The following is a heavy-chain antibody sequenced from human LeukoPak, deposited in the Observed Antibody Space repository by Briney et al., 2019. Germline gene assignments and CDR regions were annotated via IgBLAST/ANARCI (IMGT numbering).Heavy chain of an antibody. CDR2: IIPIFGTA. CDR1: GGTFSSYA. V-gene: IGHV1-69*01. J-gene: IGHJ6*03. Sequence: GASVKVSCKASGGTFSSYAISWVRQAPGQGLEWMGGIIPIFGTATYAQKFQGRVTITADESTSTAYMELSSLRPEDTAVYYCARGIGIREGYYYNSSGYYGDYYYYYMDVWGKGTTVTISS. CDR3: ARGIGIREGYYYNSSGYYGDYYYYYMDV. D-gene: IGHD3-22*01.